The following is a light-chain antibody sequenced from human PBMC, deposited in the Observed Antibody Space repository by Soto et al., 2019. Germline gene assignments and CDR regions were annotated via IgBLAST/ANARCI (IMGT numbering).Light chain of an antibody. V-gene: IGLV1-44*01. J-gene: IGLJ2*01. Sequence: QLVLTQAPSASGTPGQRVTISCSGSSSNIGSNTVSWYQQVPGTAPKLLIYSNDQRPSGVPDRFSGSKSGTSASLAIGGLQSGDEADYYCAAWDGSLNGWVFGGGTKLTVL. CDR1: SSNIGSNT. CDR2: SND. CDR3: AAWDGSLNGWV.